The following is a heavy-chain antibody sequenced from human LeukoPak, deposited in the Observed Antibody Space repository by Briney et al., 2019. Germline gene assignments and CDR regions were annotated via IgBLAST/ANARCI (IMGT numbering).Heavy chain of an antibody. CDR3: AGDLCRNPSMVRGVIITCAFDI. J-gene: IGHJ3*02. CDR1: GYTFTGYY. D-gene: IGHD3-10*01. CDR2: INPNSGGT. V-gene: IGHV1-2*02. Sequence: GASVKVSCKASGYTFTGYYMHWVRQAPGQGLEWMGWINPNSGGTNYAQKFQGRVTMTRDTSISTAYMALSRLRSDDTAVYYCAGDLCRNPSMVRGVIITCAFDIWGQGTMVTVSS.